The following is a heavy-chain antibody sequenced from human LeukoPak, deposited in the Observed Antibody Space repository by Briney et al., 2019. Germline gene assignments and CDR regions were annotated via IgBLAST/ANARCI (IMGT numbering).Heavy chain of an antibody. CDR1: GYTFTSYY. Sequence: ASVKVSCKASGYTFTSYYMHWVRQAPGQGLEWMGIINPSGGSTSYAQKFQGRVTKTRDTSTSTVYMELSSLRSEDTAVYYCARSADYYDSSGGGFEIDYWGQGTLVTVSS. J-gene: IGHJ4*02. V-gene: IGHV1-46*01. CDR2: INPSGGST. D-gene: IGHD3-22*01. CDR3: ARSADYYDSSGGGFEIDY.